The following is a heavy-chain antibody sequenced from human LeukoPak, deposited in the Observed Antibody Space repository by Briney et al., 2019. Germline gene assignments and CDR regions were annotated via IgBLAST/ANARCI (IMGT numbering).Heavy chain of an antibody. CDR3: ARVILGYCSSTSCYLGRSKQQLATYYFDY. CDR1: GYTFTSYY. CDR2: INPSGGST. V-gene: IGHV1-46*01. Sequence: GASVKVSCKASGYTFTSYYMHWVRQAPGQGLEWMGIINPSGGSTSYAQKFQGRVTMTRDTSTSTVYMELSSLRSEDTAVYYCARVILGYCSSTSCYLGRSKQQLATYYFDYWGQGTLVTVSS. J-gene: IGHJ4*02. D-gene: IGHD2-2*01.